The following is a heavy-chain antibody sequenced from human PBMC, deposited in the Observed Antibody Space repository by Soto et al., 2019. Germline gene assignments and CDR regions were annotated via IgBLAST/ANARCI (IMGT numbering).Heavy chain of an antibody. CDR3: ARFVRSCSATTCSTRADV. CDR2: IYSGGST. D-gene: IGHD2-2*01. V-gene: IGHV4-61*01. J-gene: IGHJ6*02. CDR1: GGFVNSDTHS. Sequence: SETLSLTCTVSGGFVNSDTHSWSWVRHTPGKRLEWIGFIYSGGSTKNPSLRSRVTMSVDTSKNQFSLKLRSVIVADTAVYHCARFVRSCSATTCSTRADVWGQGITVTVSS.